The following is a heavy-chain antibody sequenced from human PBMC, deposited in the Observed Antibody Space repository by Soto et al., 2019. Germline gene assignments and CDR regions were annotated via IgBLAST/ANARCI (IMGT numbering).Heavy chain of an antibody. J-gene: IGHJ4*02. CDR2: ISSSSTAI. V-gene: IGHV3-48*01. CDR3: ATERDYYVH. Sequence: EVQLVESGGVLIQPGGSLRLSCAASGFTFSRNSMNWVRQAPGKGLEWVSYISSSSTAIYYADSVKGRFTISRDNAKNSLYLQMSSLRAEDTAVYYCATERDYYVHWGQGTLVTVSS. CDR1: GFTFSRNS.